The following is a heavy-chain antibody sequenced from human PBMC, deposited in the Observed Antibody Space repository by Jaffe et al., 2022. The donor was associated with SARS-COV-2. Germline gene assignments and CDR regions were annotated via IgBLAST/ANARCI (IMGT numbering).Heavy chain of an antibody. CDR1: GFTFSSYA. V-gene: IGHV3-23*01. CDR3: AKDYSSSSWPRKYNWFDP. D-gene: IGHD6-13*01. J-gene: IGHJ5*02. Sequence: EVQLLESGGGLVQPGGSLRLSCAASGFTFSSYAMSWVRQAPGKGLEWVSAISGSGGSTYYADSVKGRFTISRDNSKNTLYLQMNSLRAEDTAVYYCAKDYSSSSWPRKYNWFDPWGQGTLVTVSS. CDR2: ISGSGGST.